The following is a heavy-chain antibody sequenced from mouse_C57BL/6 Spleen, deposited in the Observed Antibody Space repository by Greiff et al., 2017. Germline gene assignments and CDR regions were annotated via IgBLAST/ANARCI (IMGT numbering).Heavy chain of an antibody. V-gene: IGHV3-6*01. CDR1: GYSITSGYY. CDR2: ISSDGSN. CDR3: ARDYGSTWYVDV. Sequence: VPLQQSGPGLVKPSQSLPLTCSVTGYSITSGYYWNCIRPFPGNKLEWLGYISSDGSNNYNPSLNNRIPITRDTSTNQFCLKLNSVTTEDTASYYCARDYGSTWYVDVWGTGTTVTVAS. J-gene: IGHJ1*03. D-gene: IGHD1-1*01.